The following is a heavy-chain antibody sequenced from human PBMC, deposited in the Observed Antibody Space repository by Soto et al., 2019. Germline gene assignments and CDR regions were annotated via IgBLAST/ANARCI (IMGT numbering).Heavy chain of an antibody. CDR1: GYTFTHYL. V-gene: IGHV5-51*01. CDR2: IYPGDSDT. CDR3: ARHPDAYYGMDV. J-gene: IGHJ6*02. Sequence: GESLKLSCTGSGYTFTHYLIGWVRQMPGKGLEWMGIIYPGDSDTRYSPSFQGQVTISADRSINTAYLQWSSLKASDTAMYYCARHPDAYYGMDVWGQGTTVTVSS.